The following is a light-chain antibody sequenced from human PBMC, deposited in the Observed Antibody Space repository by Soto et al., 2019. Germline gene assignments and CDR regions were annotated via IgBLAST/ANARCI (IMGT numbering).Light chain of an antibody. Sequence: EIVLTQFPGTLSLSPGERATLSCRASQTVSSYLAWYQQKPGQAPRLLIYDASNRATGIPARFSGSGSGTDFTLTISSLEPEDFAVYYCQQRSIWPWTFGLGTKVDI. CDR3: QQRSIWPWT. CDR2: DAS. V-gene: IGKV3-11*01. CDR1: QTVSSY. J-gene: IGKJ1*01.